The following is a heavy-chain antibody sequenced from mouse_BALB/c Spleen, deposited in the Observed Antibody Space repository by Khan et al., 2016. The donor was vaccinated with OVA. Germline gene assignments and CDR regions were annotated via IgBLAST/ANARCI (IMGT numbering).Heavy chain of an antibody. CDR2: VNPNTGGS. CDR1: GYSFTLYY. CDR3: AREYDFFAY. Sequence: VQLQQSGPDLVKPGASVKISCKASGYSFTLYYMTWVKQSHGKSLEWIGRVNPNTGGSDYNQEFKGKAILTVDKSSNTAYMELHSLTSEDSEVYYCAREYDFFAYWGQGTLVTVSA. J-gene: IGHJ3*01. D-gene: IGHD2-14*01. V-gene: IGHV1-26*01.